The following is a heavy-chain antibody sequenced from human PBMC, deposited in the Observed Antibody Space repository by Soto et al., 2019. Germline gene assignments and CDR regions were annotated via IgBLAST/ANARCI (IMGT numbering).Heavy chain of an antibody. CDR2: IMPIFRTP. J-gene: IGHJ4*02. CDR1: GGTFSSSA. Sequence: ASVKVSCKASGGTFSSSAISWVRQAPGQGLEWMGGIMPIFRTPDYAQKFQGRVTITADDSTSTAYMELSSLRSEDTAVYYCATPRDSSGYYPALDYWGQGTLVTVSS. D-gene: IGHD3-22*01. V-gene: IGHV1-69*13. CDR3: ATPRDSSGYYPALDY.